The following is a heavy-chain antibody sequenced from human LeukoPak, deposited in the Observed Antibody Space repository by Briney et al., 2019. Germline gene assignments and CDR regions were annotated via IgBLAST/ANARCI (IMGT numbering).Heavy chain of an antibody. V-gene: IGHV4-31*03. CDR3: ARAYYFDY. CDR2: IYYSGST. Sequence: PSETLSLTCTVSGGLISSGGYSWSWIRQHPGKGLEWIGYIYYSGSTYYNPSLKSRVTISVDTSKNQFSLKLSSVTAADTALYYCARAYYFDYWGQGTLVTVSS. J-gene: IGHJ4*02. CDR1: GGLISSGGYS.